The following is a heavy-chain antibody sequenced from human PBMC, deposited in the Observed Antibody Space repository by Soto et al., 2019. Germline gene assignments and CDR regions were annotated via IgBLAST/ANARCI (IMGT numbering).Heavy chain of an antibody. Sequence: GGSLRLSCAASGFTFSSSVVHWVRQAPGKGLEWVGHIENKARSYATAYTASVKGRFTISRDDSRKTTYLQMKSLKIDDTAVYYCARHLVPELEPMTPYYNGLDVWGQGTTVTVSS. CDR1: GFTFSSSV. D-gene: IGHD1-1*01. V-gene: IGHV3-73*01. J-gene: IGHJ6*02. CDR3: ARHLVPELEPMTPYYNGLDV. CDR2: IENKARSYAT.